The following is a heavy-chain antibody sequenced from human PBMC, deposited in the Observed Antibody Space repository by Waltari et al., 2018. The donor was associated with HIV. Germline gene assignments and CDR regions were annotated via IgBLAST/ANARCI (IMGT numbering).Heavy chain of an antibody. CDR1: GANPNIYD. V-gene: IGHV3-33*03. Sequence: QVHVVESGGALFQPGVSLRLSCPASGANPNIYDIHWVRQAPGRGLEWVAGVRYDGSHEYYGDAVKGRFTISRDNSKNAIFLEMTVLRLEDTANYHCAKDGAPGRDAVFDTWGQGTLVTV. J-gene: IGHJ4*03. D-gene: IGHD1-26*01. CDR3: AKDGAPGRDAVFDT. CDR2: VRYDGSHE.